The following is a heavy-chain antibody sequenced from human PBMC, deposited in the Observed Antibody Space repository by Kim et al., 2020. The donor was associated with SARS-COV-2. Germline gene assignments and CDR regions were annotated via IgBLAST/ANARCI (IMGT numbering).Heavy chain of an antibody. Sequence: SETLSLTCTVSGGSISSSSYYWGWIRQPPGKGLEWIGSIYYSGSTYYNPSLKSRVTISVDTSKNQFSLNLSSVTAADTAVYYCARFSTSRYSSSPSFDY. CDR1: GGSISSSSYY. V-gene: IGHV4-39*07. J-gene: IGHJ4*01. CDR2: IYYSGST. D-gene: IGHD6-6*01. CDR3: ARFSTSRYSSSPSFDY.